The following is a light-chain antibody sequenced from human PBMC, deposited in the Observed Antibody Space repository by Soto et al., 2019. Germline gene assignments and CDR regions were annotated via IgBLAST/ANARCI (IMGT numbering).Light chain of an antibody. Sequence: EVVLTQSPVTLSLSPGERATLSFGASQSVSGYLAWYQQKPGQAPRLLIYDASSRANGIPARFTGSGSGTDFSLTISSLEPEDFAVYYRQQYGSSRSTFGQGTKVDIK. CDR3: QQYGSSRST. CDR1: QSVSGY. V-gene: IGKV3-11*01. J-gene: IGKJ1*01. CDR2: DAS.